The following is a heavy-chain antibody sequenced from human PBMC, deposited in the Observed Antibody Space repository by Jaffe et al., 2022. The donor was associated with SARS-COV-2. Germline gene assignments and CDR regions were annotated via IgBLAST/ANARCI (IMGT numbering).Heavy chain of an antibody. J-gene: IGHJ4*02. Sequence: EVQLLESGGGLVQPGGSLRLSCAASGFTFSSYAMSWVRQAPGKGLEWVSAISGSGGSTYYADSVKGRFTISRDNSKNTLYLQMNSLRAEDTAVYYCAKDLSGYCSSTSCYKLEAYFDYWGQGTLVTVSS. V-gene: IGHV3-23*01. D-gene: IGHD2-2*02. CDR3: AKDLSGYCSSTSCYKLEAYFDY. CDR1: GFTFSSYA. CDR2: ISGSGGST.